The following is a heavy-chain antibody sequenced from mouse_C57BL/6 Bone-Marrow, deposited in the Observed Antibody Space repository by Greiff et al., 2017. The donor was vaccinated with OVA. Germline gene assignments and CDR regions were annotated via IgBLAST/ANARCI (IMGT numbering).Heavy chain of an antibody. CDR2: IYPGGGYT. Sequence: QVQLQQSGAELVRPGTSVKMSCKASGYTFTNYWIGWAKQRPGHGLEWIGDIYPGGGYTNYNEKFKGKATLTADKSSSTAYMQFSSLTSEDSAIYYGARLDGYSAMDYGGQGTSVTVSS. CDR1: GYTFTNYW. V-gene: IGHV1-63*01. J-gene: IGHJ4*01. D-gene: IGHD2-3*01. CDR3: ARLDGYSAMDY.